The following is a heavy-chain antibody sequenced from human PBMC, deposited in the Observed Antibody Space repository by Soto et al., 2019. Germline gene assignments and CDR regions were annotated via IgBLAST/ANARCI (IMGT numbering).Heavy chain of an antibody. V-gene: IGHV3-23*01. CDR1: GFPFSSYA. D-gene: IGHD6-25*01. J-gene: IGHJ4*02. Sequence: GSLRLSCASSGFPFSSYAMIWVRQATGKGLEWVSAISGSGGSTYYADSVKGRFTISRDNSKDTLYLQMNSLRAEDTAVYYCAKGPAAIRWDYFDYWGQGTLVTVSS. CDR3: AKGPAAIRWDYFDY. CDR2: ISGSGGST.